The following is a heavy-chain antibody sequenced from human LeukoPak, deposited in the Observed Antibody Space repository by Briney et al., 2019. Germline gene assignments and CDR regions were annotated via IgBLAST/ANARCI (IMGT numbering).Heavy chain of an antibody. CDR3: VAVTTREHFDY. Sequence: PSETLSLTCTVSGGSISSSSYYWGWIRQPPGKGLEWIGSIYYSGSTYYNPSLKSRVTISVDTSKNQFSLKLSSVTAADTAVYYCVAVTTREHFDYWGQGTLVTVSS. D-gene: IGHD4-17*01. CDR2: IYYSGST. V-gene: IGHV4-39*01. J-gene: IGHJ4*02. CDR1: GGSISSSSYY.